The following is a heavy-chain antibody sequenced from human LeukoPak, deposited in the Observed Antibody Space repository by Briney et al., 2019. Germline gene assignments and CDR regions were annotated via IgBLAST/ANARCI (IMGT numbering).Heavy chain of an antibody. Sequence: GGSLRLSCAASGFTFSSYAMHWVRQAPGKGLEYVSAISSNGGSTYYANSVKGRFTISRDNSKNTLYLQMASLRAEDMAVYYCARDLGYSSSWYGGYYYYGMDVWGQGTTVTVSS. V-gene: IGHV3-64*01. CDR3: ARDLGYSSSWYGGYYYYGMDV. J-gene: IGHJ6*02. D-gene: IGHD6-13*01. CDR2: ISSNGGST. CDR1: GFTFSSYA.